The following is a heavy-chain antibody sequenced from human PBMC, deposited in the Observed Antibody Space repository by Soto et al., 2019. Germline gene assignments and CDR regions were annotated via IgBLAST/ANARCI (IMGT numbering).Heavy chain of an antibody. CDR2: ISYDGSNK. CDR3: AKGPGTEQWLVPWEVDDY. D-gene: IGHD6-19*01. V-gene: IGHV3-30*18. CDR1: GFTFSSYG. Sequence: QVQLVESGGGVVQPGRSLRLSCAASGFTFSSYGMHWVRQAPGKGLEWVAVISYDGSNKYYADSVKGRFTISRDNSKNTLYLQMNSLRVEDTAVYYCAKGPGTEQWLVPWEVDDYWGQGTLVTVSS. J-gene: IGHJ4*02.